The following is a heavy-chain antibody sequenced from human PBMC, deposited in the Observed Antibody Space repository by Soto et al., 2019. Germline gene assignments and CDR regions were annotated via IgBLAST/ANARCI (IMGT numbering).Heavy chain of an antibody. D-gene: IGHD4-17*01. Sequence: EVQLVESGGGLVQPGGSLRLSCAASGFTFSSYSMNWVRQAPGKGLEWVSYISSSSTMIYYAGSVKGRFTISRDNAKNSLYLQMHSLRDEDTAVYYCAKDTRNDYGSNSPPSWGQGTLVTVSS. CDR3: AKDTRNDYGSNSPPS. CDR1: GFTFSSYS. J-gene: IGHJ5*02. V-gene: IGHV3-48*02. CDR2: ISSSSTMI.